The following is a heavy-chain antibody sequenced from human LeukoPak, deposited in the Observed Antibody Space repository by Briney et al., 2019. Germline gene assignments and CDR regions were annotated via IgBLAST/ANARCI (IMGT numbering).Heavy chain of an antibody. D-gene: IGHD3-22*01. J-gene: IGHJ4*02. CDR1: GVSISSYY. CDR3: ARDVYDSSGYTIFDY. CDR2: IYYSGST. Sequence: SETLSLTCTVSGVSISSYYWSWIRQPPGKGLEWIGYIYYSGSTNYNPSLKSRVTISVDTSKNQFSLKLSSVTAADTAVYYCARDVYDSSGYTIFDYWGQGTLVTVSS. V-gene: IGHV4-59*01.